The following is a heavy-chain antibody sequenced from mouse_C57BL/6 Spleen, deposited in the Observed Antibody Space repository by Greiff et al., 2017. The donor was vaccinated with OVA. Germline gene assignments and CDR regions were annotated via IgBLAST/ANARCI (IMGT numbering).Heavy chain of an antibody. CDR3: APLYDYDGDYYAMDY. CDR1: GYTFTDYY. V-gene: IGHV1-26*01. CDR2: INPNNGGT. J-gene: IGHJ4*01. D-gene: IGHD2-4*01. Sequence: EVQLQQSGPELVKPGASVKISCKASGYTFTDYYMNWVKQSHGKSLEWIGDINPNNGGTSYNQKFKGKATLTVDKSSSTAYMELRSLTSEDSAVYYCAPLYDYDGDYYAMDYWGQGTSVTVSS.